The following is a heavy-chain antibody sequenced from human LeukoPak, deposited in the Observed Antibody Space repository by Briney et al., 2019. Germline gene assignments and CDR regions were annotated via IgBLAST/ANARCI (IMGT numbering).Heavy chain of an antibody. CDR2: IYTSGST. V-gene: IGHV4-4*07. CDR1: GGSISTYY. D-gene: IGHD6-13*01. CDR3: ARGGNSVHSSGWSSDY. J-gene: IGHJ4*02. Sequence: PSETLSLTCTASGGSISTYYWSWLRQPAGKGLEWIGRIYTSGSTNFNPSLKSRVTMSVDTSKNQFSLKLSSVTAADTAVYYCARGGNSVHSSGWSSDYWGQGTLVTVSS.